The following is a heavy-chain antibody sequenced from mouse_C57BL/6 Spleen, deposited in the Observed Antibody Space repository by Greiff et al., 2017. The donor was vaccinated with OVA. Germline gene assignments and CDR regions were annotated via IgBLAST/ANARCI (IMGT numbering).Heavy chain of an antibody. CDR3: ARNGYDYDEGGAMDY. V-gene: IGHV2-2*01. CDR2: IWSGGST. Sequence: VQLQESGPGLVQPSQSLSITCTVSGFSLTSYGVHWVRQSPGKGLEWLGVIWSGGSTDYNAALLSRLNRSKDNSKSQVFFKSNSLQADDTAKYYCARNGYDYDEGGAMDYGGQGTSVTVSS. J-gene: IGHJ4*01. CDR1: GFSLTSYG. D-gene: IGHD2-4*01.